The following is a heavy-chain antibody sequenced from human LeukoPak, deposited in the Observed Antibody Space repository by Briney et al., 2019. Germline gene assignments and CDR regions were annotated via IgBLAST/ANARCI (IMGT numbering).Heavy chain of an antibody. CDR3: ARGFDFWSGYYD. V-gene: IGHV1-8*03. D-gene: IGHD3-3*01. CDR2: MNPNSGST. Sequence: GASVKVSCKASGYTFTSYDINWVRQATGQGLEWMGWMNPNSGSTSYAQKFQGRVTITRDTSISTAYMELSSLRSEDTAVYYCARGFDFWSGYYDWGQGTLVTVAS. CDR1: GYTFTSYD. J-gene: IGHJ1*01.